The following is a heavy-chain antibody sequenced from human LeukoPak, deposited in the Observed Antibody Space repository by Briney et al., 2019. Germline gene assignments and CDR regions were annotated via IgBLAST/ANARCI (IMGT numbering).Heavy chain of an antibody. D-gene: IGHD6-13*01. J-gene: IGHJ6*02. Sequence: GGSLRLSCAASGFTFSSYGMTWVRQAPGKGLDWVSGISGSGGSTCYADSVKGRFTISRDNSKNTLYLQMNSLRAEDTAVYYCAKDGDRTATDFYDYYGMDVWGQGTTVTVAS. CDR1: GFTFSSYG. CDR2: ISGSGGST. V-gene: IGHV3-23*01. CDR3: AKDGDRTATDFYDYYGMDV.